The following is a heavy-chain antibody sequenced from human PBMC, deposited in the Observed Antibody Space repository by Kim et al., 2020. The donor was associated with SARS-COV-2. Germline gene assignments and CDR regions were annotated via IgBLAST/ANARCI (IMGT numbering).Heavy chain of an antibody. Sequence: ASVKVSCKASGYTFTTYHVQWVRQAPGQGLEWMGIINPDTGFTSYTQKFQGRLILTRDTSRNSVYMELSGLTSDDTAIYFCARDPGRHVAEADAFWGQGTLVTVSS. V-gene: IGHV1-46*01. CDR1: GYTFTTYH. CDR2: INPDTGFT. D-gene: IGHD2-2*01. CDR3: ARDPGRHVAEADAF. J-gene: IGHJ4*02.